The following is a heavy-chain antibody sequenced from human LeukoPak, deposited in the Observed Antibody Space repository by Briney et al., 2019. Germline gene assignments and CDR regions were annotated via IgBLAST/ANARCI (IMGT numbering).Heavy chain of an antibody. CDR2: INQDGSEK. Sequence: GGSLRLSCAASGITFSRFWMSWVRQAPGKGLQWVANINQDGSEKHYVDSVKGRFTISRDNAENSLYLQMNSLRAEDTAVYYCARSLMTTVTTSGYWGQGTLVTVSS. CDR1: GITFSRFW. V-gene: IGHV3-7*03. D-gene: IGHD4-11*01. CDR3: ARSLMTTVTTSGY. J-gene: IGHJ4*02.